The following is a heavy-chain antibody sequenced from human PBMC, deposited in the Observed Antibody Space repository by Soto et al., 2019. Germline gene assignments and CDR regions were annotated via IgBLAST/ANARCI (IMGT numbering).Heavy chain of an antibody. CDR3: ARELPQRQGRNMDV. D-gene: IGHD1-1*01. V-gene: IGHV4-31*03. J-gene: IGHJ6*02. CDR2: INHRGSL. CDR1: GVSMTFGDQY. Sequence: SETLSLTCTVTGVSMTFGDQYWTWIRQRPGEGLEWFGYINHRGSLYYNPSLQSRVSMSVDTSKNQFSLNLSSVTAADTAVYYCARELPQRQGRNMDVWGQGTTLTVSS.